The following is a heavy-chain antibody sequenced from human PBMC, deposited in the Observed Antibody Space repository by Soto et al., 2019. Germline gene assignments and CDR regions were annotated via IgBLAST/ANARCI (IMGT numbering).Heavy chain of an antibody. J-gene: IGHJ5*01. CDR2: GSGSGGAI. Sequence: EVQLLESGGGLVQPGGSLRLSCVGSNYPFSTFSMSWVRQAPGRGLEWVAALGGSGSGGAIYHADSVRGRFTISRDVXXXXXXXXXXXXXXXXXXXXXXXXXXXXXXXAYWFESWGQGTVLTVSS. V-gene: IGHV3-23*01. CDR3: XXXXXXXXXAYWFES. CDR1: NYPFSTFS.